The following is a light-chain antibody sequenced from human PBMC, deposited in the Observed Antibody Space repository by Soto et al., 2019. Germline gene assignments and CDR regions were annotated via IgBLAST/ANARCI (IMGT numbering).Light chain of an antibody. V-gene: IGKV3-15*01. J-gene: IGKJ5*01. Sequence: EIVMTQSPATLSASPGERATLSCRASQSISSNLAWYQQKPGQPPRLLIYGTSARATGIPARFSGSGSGTEFTLTISNVQSEDSTFYYCQQYNHSPAVTFGQGTRLEIK. CDR1: QSISSN. CDR3: QQYNHSPAVT. CDR2: GTS.